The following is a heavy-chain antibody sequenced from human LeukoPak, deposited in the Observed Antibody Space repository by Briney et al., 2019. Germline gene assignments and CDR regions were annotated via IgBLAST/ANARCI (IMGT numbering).Heavy chain of an antibody. CDR3: ARVLLTKNYGMDV. CDR2: TYSGGST. V-gene: IGHV3-53*01. CDR1: GVTVSSNY. Sequence: GGSLRLSCAASGVTVSSNYMSWVRQAPGKGLEWVSVTYSGGSTYYADSVKGRFTISRDNSKNTLYLQMNSLRAEDTAVYYCARVLLTKNYGMDVWGQGTTVTVSS. J-gene: IGHJ6*02. D-gene: IGHD4-11*01.